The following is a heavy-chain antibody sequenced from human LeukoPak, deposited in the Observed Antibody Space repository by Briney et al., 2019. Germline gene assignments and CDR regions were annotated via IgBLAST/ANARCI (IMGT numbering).Heavy chain of an antibody. V-gene: IGHV4-4*07. CDR2: IYTSGST. CDR3: ARDRGYCSRVSCPTDWCDP. CDR1: GGSISSYY. J-gene: IGHJ5*02. D-gene: IGHD2-2*03. Sequence: PSETLSLTCTVSGGSISSYYWSWIRQPAGKGLEWIGRIYTSGSTNYNPSLKSRVTMSLDTSKNQFSLKLRSVTAAATAVYYCARDRGYCSRVSCPTDWCDPCGQGTLVTVSS.